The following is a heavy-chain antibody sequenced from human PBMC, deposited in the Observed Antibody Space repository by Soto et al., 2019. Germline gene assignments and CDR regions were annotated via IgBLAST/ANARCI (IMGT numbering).Heavy chain of an antibody. Sequence: PSETLSLTCTVSGGSISSYYWSWIRQPPGKGLEWIGYIYYSGITDYNPSLKSRVTISVDTSKSQFSLKLSSVTAADTAVYYCARDKITGLFDYWGQGTLVTVPS. V-gene: IGHV4-59*12. CDR2: IYYSGIT. CDR3: ARDKITGLFDY. J-gene: IGHJ4*02. D-gene: IGHD2-8*02. CDR1: GGSISSYY.